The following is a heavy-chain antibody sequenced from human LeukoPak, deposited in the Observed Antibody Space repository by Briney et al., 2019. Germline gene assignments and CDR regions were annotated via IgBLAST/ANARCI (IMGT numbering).Heavy chain of an antibody. CDR1: GYTFTSYY. D-gene: IGHD2/OR15-2a*01. V-gene: IGHV1-3*02. Sequence: ASATVSCKASGYTFTSYYMHWVRQAPGQRLEWMGWSNAGNGNTKYSQEFQGRVTITRDTSASTAYMELSSLRSEDMAVYYCVREAPFGAFDIWGQGTMVTVSS. J-gene: IGHJ3*02. CDR2: SNAGNGNT. CDR3: VREAPFGAFDI.